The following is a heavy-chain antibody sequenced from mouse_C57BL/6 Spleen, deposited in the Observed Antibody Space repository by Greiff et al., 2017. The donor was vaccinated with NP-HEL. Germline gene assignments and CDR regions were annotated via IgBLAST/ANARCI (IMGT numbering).Heavy chain of an antibody. J-gene: IGHJ1*03. CDR3: ARRYGNYEYFDV. CDR2: IDPSDSYT. V-gene: IGHV1-69*01. CDR1: GYTFTSYW. D-gene: IGHD2-10*02. Sequence: QVQLQQPGAELVMPGASVKLSCKASGYTFTSYWMHWVKQRPGQDLEWIGEIDPSDSYTNYNQKFKGKSTLTVDKSSSTAYMQLSSLTSEDSAVYYCARRYGNYEYFDVWGTGTTVTVSS.